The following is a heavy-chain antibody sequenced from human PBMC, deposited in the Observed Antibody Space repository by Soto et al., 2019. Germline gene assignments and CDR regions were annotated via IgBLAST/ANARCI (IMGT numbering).Heavy chain of an antibody. CDR3: AKGLGWGVLGDAFDI. D-gene: IGHD3-16*01. V-gene: IGHV3-30*18. CDR2: ISYDGTNK. CDR1: GITFSSYR. J-gene: IGHJ3*02. Sequence: QVQLVESGGGVVQPGRSLRLSCAASGITFSSYRMHWVRQAPGKGLEWVAVISYDGTNKYYGDSVNGRFSISRDNSNNTLYLRMNSLRAEDTAAYYCAKGLGWGVLGDAFDIWGQGTMVTVSS.